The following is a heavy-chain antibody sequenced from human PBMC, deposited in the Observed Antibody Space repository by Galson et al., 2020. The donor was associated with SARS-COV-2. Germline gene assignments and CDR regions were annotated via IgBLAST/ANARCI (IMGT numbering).Heavy chain of an antibody. CDR1: GYTLTELS. J-gene: IGHJ6*02. D-gene: IGHD3-10*01. V-gene: IGHV1-24*01. CDR2: FDPEDGET. CDR3: ATGFVVRGVITQYYYYYGMDV. Sequence: ASVKVSCKVSGYTLTELSMHWVRQAPGKGLEWMGGFDPEDGETIYAQKFQGRVTMTEDTSTDTAYMELSSLRSDDPAVYYCATGFVVRGVITQYYYYYGMDVWGQGTTVTVSS.